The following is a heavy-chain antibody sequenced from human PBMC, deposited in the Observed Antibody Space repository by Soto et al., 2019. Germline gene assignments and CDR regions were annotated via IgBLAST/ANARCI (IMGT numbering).Heavy chain of an antibody. Sequence: SETLSLTCTVSGGSISSYYWSWIRQPPGKGLEWIGYIYYSGSTYYNPSLKSRVTISVDTSKNQFSLKLSSVTAADTAVYYCARGLNYCDSSGYYVYYGMDVWGQGTTVTVSS. V-gene: IGHV4-59*08. CDR1: GGSISSYY. CDR3: ARGLNYCDSSGYYVYYGMDV. D-gene: IGHD3-22*01. CDR2: IYYSGST. J-gene: IGHJ6*02.